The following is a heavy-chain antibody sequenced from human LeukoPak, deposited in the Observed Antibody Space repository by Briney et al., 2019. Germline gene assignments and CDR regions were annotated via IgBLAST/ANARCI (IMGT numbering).Heavy chain of an antibody. J-gene: IGHJ4*02. CDR2: IYHSGNT. CDR1: GYSISNGYY. V-gene: IGHV4-38-2*02. CDR3: ASEWAAAGLDY. D-gene: IGHD6-13*01. Sequence: SETLSLTCTVSGYSISNGYYWGWIRQLPGKGLEWIGSIYHSGNTYYNPSLKSRVTMPIDRSKNQFSLKLSSVTAADTAVYYCASEWAAAGLDYWGQGTLVTVSS.